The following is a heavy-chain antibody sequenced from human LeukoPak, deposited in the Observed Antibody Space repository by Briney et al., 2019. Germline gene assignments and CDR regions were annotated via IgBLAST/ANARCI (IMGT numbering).Heavy chain of an antibody. D-gene: IGHD2-21*02. CDR1: GFTFDDYA. CDR3: AKDMDGGNSGLFDY. Sequence: GGSLRLSCAASGFTFDDYAMPWVRQAPGKGLEWVSGISWNSGSIGYADSVKGRFTISRDNAKNSLYLQMNSLRAEDTALYYCAKDMDGGNSGLFDYWGQGTLVTVSS. J-gene: IGHJ4*02. CDR2: ISWNSGSI. V-gene: IGHV3-9*01.